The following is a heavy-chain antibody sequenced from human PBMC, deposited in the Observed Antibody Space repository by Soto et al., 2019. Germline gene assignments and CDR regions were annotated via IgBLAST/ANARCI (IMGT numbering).Heavy chain of an antibody. V-gene: IGHV3-23*01. D-gene: IGHD4-4*01. Sequence: EVQLLESGGGLVQPGGSQRLSCAASGFTFSNNYGLSWVRQARGKGLEWVSSISGSGDGISYADSVKGRFTISIDNSKNTLYLQMNSLRAEDTAVYYCVRQAKLTTVTANVGYYYGLDVWGQGATVTVSS. J-gene: IGHJ6*02. CDR3: VRQAKLTTVTANVGYYYGLDV. CDR2: ISGSGDGI. CDR1: GFTFSNNYG.